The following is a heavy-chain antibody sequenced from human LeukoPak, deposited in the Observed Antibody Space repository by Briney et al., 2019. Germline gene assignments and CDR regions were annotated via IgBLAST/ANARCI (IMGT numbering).Heavy chain of an antibody. CDR2: ISGSGGSA. Sequence: GGSLRLSCAASGFTFSSYARTWVRQAPGKGLEWGSAISGSGGSAYYADSVKGRFTISRENSKNTLCLHMNSLRAADPAIYYCAKESRGLYYYGLDVWGKETTVTVSS. V-gene: IGHV3-23*01. J-gene: IGHJ6*04. CDR3: AKESRGLYYYGLDV. CDR1: GFTFSSYA.